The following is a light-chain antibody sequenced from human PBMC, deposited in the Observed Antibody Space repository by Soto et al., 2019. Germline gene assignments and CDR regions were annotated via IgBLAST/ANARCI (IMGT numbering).Light chain of an antibody. CDR3: QQYGTSPPLT. Sequence: EIVLVQSPGTLSLSPGERATLSCRASQSLAGNYLAWYQQKPGQAPRLLIDGASTRATGTPDRFSGSWSRTDFTLTISRLEPEDFAVYYCQQYGTSPPLTFGGGTKVEMK. CDR1: QSLAGNY. V-gene: IGKV3-20*01. CDR2: GAS. J-gene: IGKJ4*01.